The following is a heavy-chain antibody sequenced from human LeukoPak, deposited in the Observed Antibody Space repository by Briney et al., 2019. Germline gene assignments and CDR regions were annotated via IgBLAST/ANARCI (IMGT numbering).Heavy chain of an antibody. V-gene: IGHV1-69*05. D-gene: IGHD1-26*01. CDR3: AKDDGSATMGFDS. J-gene: IGHJ5*01. CDR2: IIPIFRTT. Sequence: SVKVSCKASGGTFSNYAFSWVRQAPGRGLEWMGGIIPIFRTTNYAEQFQGRVTITTDESTNTAYLDLSSLRSEDTAVYYCAKDDGSATMGFDSWGQGTLVSVSS. CDR1: GGTFSNYA.